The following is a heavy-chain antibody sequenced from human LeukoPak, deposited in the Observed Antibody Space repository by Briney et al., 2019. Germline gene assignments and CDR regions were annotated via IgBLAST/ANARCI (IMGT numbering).Heavy chain of an antibody. J-gene: IGHJ4*02. CDR1: GFTFSSYS. CDR2: ISSSSSTI. CDR3: AREGAAAGKVTSAFDY. Sequence: PGGSLRPSCAASGFTFSSYSMNWVRQAPGKGLEWVSYISSSSSTIYYADSVKGRFTISRDNAKNSLYLQMNSLRAEDTAVYYCAREGAAAGKVTSAFDYWGQGTLVTVSS. V-gene: IGHV3-48*01. D-gene: IGHD6-13*01.